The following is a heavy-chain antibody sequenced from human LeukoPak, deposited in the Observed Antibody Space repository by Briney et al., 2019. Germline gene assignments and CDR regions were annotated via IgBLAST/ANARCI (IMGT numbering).Heavy chain of an antibody. Sequence: GGSLRLSCAASGFTFSSYGMHWVRQAPGKGLEWVAFIRYDGSNKYYADSVKGRFTISRDNSKNTLYLHVNSLRPEDTAVYYCAKDIYYYDSSGYYYYYFDYWGQGTLVTVSS. CDR3: AKDIYYYDSSGYYYYYFDY. CDR2: IRYDGSNK. CDR1: GFTFSSYG. V-gene: IGHV3-30*02. D-gene: IGHD3-22*01. J-gene: IGHJ4*02.